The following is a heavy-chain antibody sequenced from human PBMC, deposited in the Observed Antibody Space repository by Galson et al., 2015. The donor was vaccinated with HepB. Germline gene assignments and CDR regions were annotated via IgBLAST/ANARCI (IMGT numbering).Heavy chain of an antibody. CDR1: GFTFSSYS. J-gene: IGHJ3*02. CDR2: ISSSSSYI. CDR3: ARDEGVVIPRDAFDI. Sequence: SLRLSCAASGFTFSSYSMNWVRQAPGKGLEWVSSISSSSSYIYYADSVKGRFTISRDNAKNSLYLQMNSLRAEDTAVYYCARDEGVVIPRDAFDIWGQGTMVTVSS. V-gene: IGHV3-21*01. D-gene: IGHD3-3*01.